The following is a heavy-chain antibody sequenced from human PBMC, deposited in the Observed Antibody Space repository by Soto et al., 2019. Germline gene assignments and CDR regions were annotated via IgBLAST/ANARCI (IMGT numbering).Heavy chain of an antibody. J-gene: IGHJ6*03. V-gene: IGHV4-31*03. CDR1: GGSISSCGYY. Sequence: SQTLRVPSTVSGGSISSCGYYWSLISQHPGKGLEWIGYIYYSGSTYYNPSLKSRVTISVDTSKNQFSLKLSSVTAADTAVYHCARDPGRYYYMDVWGKGTTVTVSS. CDR2: IYYSGST. CDR3: ARDPGRYYYMDV.